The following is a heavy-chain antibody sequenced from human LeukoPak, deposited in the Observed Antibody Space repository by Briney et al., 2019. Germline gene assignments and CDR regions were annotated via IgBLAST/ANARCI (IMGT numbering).Heavy chain of an antibody. J-gene: IGHJ4*02. Sequence: GGSLRLSCAASGLTFSTYAMGWVRQAPGKGLEWGSSIKGGGGDPFYADSVKGRFTISRDNSKNTLFLQLNSLRAEDSAVYYCAKGGHDFNPFYWWGQGTLVTVSS. CDR2: IKGGGGDP. CDR3: AKGGHDFNPFYW. CDR1: GLTFSTYA. V-gene: IGHV3-23*01. D-gene: IGHD2-21*02.